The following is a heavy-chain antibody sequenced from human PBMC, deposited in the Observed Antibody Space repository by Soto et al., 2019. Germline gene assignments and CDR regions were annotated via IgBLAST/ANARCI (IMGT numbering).Heavy chain of an antibody. J-gene: IGHJ3*01. V-gene: IGHV3-21*01. Sequence: GGSLRLSCTASGFTFSSNSVNWVRQAPGKGLERVSSISSGSSYIYYADTVKGRFTISRDNANNSLYLQMNSLRAEDTAEYYCARRTEGPATHACSFDFWGPGTMVTVSS. D-gene: IGHD2-2*01. CDR2: ISSGSSYI. CDR1: GFTFSSNS. CDR3: ARRTEGPATHACSFDF.